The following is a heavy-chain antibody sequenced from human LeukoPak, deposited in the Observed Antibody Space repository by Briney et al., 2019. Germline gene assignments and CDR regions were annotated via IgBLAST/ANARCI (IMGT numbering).Heavy chain of an antibody. J-gene: IGHJ4*02. V-gene: IGHV5-51*01. CDR3: ARSVVVGDFDY. CDR1: GYSFTSYW. Sequence: GESLKISCKGSGYSFTSYWIGWVRQMPGKGLEWMGIIYPGDSDTRYSPPFQGQVTISADKSITTAYLQWSSLKASDSAMYYCARSVVVGDFDYWGQGTLVTVSS. D-gene: IGHD3-22*01. CDR2: IYPGDSDT.